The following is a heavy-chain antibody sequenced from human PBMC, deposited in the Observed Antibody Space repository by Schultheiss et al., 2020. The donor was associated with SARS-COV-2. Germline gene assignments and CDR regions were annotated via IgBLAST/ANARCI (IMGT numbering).Heavy chain of an antibody. Sequence: GGSLRLSCAASGFTFSSYGMHWVRQAPGKGLEWVSAISGSGGSTYYADSVKGRFTISRDNSKNTLYLQINSVRAEDTAVNYCARAHGDYYYYYMDVWGKGTTVTVSS. D-gene: IGHD4-17*01. CDR1: GFTFSSYG. J-gene: IGHJ6*03. CDR2: ISGSGGST. V-gene: IGHV3-23*01. CDR3: ARAHGDYYYYYMDV.